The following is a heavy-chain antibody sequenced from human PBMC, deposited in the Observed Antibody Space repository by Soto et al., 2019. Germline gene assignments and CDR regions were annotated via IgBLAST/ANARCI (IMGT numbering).Heavy chain of an antibody. Sequence: QVQLVESGGGVVQPGRSLRLSCAASGFTFSSYGMHWVRQAPGKGLEWVAVIWYDGSNKYYADSVKGRFTISRDNSKNTLNLQMNSLRAEDTAVYYCARDSIAVAARRYFDYWGQGTLVTVSS. CDR1: GFTFSSYG. J-gene: IGHJ4*02. V-gene: IGHV3-33*01. CDR3: ARDSIAVAARRYFDY. CDR2: IWYDGSNK. D-gene: IGHD6-19*01.